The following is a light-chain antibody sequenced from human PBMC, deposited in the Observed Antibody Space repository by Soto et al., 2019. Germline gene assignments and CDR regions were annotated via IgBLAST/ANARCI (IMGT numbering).Light chain of an antibody. Sequence: DIQMTQYPSTLSASVGDRVTIPCRASQSISTWLAWYQHKPGKTPKLLISHASSLEGGVPSRFSGSGYVTEFTRSISSLQPDDFSTYYCQQYITYSRTFGQGTKVETK. J-gene: IGKJ2*02. CDR1: QSISTW. CDR2: HAS. V-gene: IGKV1-5*03. CDR3: QQYITYSRT.